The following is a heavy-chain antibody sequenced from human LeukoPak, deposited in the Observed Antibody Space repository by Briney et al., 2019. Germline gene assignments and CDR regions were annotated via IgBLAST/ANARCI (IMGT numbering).Heavy chain of an antibody. J-gene: IGHJ4*02. V-gene: IGHV1-69*05. CDR3: ARGEVLLWFGEPTPVSPFDY. Sequence: GASVKVSCKASGGTFSSYAISWVRQAPGQGLDWMGGIIPIFGTANYAQKFQGRVTLSTDESTSTAYMELSSLRSEDTAVYYCARGEVLLWFGEPTPVSPFDYWGQGTLVTVSS. CDR2: IIPIFGTA. D-gene: IGHD3-10*01. CDR1: GGTFSSYA.